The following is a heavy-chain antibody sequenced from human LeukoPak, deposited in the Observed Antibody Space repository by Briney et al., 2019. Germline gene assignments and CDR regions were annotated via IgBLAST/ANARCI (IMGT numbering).Heavy chain of an antibody. D-gene: IGHD4-17*01. CDR1: GFTISTHT. CDR3: SRVLNADDYAIEF. V-gene: IGHV3-21*01. Sequence: PGGSLRLSCAASGFTISTHTMNWVRQAPGKGLEWVSSITGPTNYIYYAESVKGRFTISRDNAKNSLYLQMNSLRAEDTAVYYCSRVLNADDYAIEFWGQGTLVTVSS. CDR2: ITGPTNYI. J-gene: IGHJ4*02.